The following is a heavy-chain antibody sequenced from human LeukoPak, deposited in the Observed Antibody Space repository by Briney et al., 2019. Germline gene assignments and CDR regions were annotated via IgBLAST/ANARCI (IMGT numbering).Heavy chain of an antibody. CDR1: GFTFRNYD. Sequence: GGSLRLSCSASGFTFRNYDMHWVRQATGKGLEWVSGIGTGGDTHYPGSVKGRFTISRENAKNSLYLQMNSLRAGDTAVYYRARAARFYGSTGAHAFDIWGQGTMVTVS. J-gene: IGHJ3*02. CDR2: IGTGGDT. D-gene: IGHD2-8*02. CDR3: ARAARFYGSTGAHAFDI. V-gene: IGHV3-13*01.